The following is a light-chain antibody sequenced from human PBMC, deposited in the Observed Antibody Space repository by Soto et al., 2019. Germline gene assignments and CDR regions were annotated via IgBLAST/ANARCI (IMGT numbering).Light chain of an antibody. CDR2: DAS. CDR1: QSISSW. J-gene: IGKJ1*01. V-gene: IGKV1-5*01. Sequence: IQLTQSPSSLSASVGNRVTITCRASQSISSWLAWYQQKPGKAPKLLIYDASSLESGVPPRFSGSGSGTEFTLTISSLQPDDFATYYCQQYNSYWTFGQGTKVDIK. CDR3: QQYNSYWT.